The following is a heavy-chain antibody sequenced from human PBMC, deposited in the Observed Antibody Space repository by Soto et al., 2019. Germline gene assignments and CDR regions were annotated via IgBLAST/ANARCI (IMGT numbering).Heavy chain of an antibody. Sequence: QLQLQESGPGLVKPSETLSLTCTVSGGSISSSSYYWGWIRQPPGKGLEWIGSIYYSGSTYYNPSLKSRVSLSVDRSKNQFSLKLSSVTAADTAVYYCARQGPIVVVTAMGSPFDYWGQGTLVTVSS. CDR3: ARQGPIVVVTAMGSPFDY. CDR2: IYYSGST. J-gene: IGHJ4*02. CDR1: GGSISSSSYY. V-gene: IGHV4-39*01. D-gene: IGHD2-21*02.